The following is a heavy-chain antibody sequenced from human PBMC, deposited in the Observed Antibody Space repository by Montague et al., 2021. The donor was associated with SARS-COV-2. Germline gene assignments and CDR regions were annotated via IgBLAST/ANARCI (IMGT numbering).Heavy chain of an antibody. CDR3: ARDRDWDDWCGMDV. J-gene: IGHJ6*02. Sequence: SLRLSCAASGFIFSSYEMNWVRQAPGKGLEWISYISSSGGGSTKHYTDSVKCRFTISRDNDKHSLYLQINSPRVEDPAIYYCARDRDWDDWCGMDVWGQGTTVTVSS. CDR2: ISSSGGGSTK. D-gene: IGHD2-21*01. CDR1: GFIFSSYE. V-gene: IGHV3-48*03.